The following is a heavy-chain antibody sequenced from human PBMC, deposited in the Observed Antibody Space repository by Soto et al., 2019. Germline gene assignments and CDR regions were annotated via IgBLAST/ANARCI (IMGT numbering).Heavy chain of an antibody. V-gene: IGHV4-31*03. J-gene: IGHJ6*02. CDR1: GGSISSGDHY. CDR2: IYYGGNS. D-gene: IGHD3-10*01. Sequence: QVQLQESGPGLVKPSQTLSLSCTVSGGSISSGDHYWSWIRQHPGKGLEWIGFIYYGGNSYYKPPLTSRFTISVDTSKNQYSLRLSYVTAADTAVYYCARVRYDYGSGSYAMDVWGRGTTVTVSS. CDR3: ARVRYDYGSGSYAMDV.